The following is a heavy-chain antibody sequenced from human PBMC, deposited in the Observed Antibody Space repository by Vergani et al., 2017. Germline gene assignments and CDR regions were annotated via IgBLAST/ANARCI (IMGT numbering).Heavy chain of an antibody. CDR3: ARGSPSAFLPYCSSTSCYYNWFDP. D-gene: IGHD2-2*01. CDR1: GYTFTSYG. J-gene: IGHJ5*02. Sequence: QVQLVQSGAEVKKPGASVKVSCKASGYTFTSYGISWVRQAPGQGLEWMGWINTNTGNPTYAQGFTGRFVFSLDTSVSTAYLQISSLKAEDTAVYYCARGSPSAFLPYCSSTSCYYNWFDPWGQGTLVTVSS. CDR2: INTNTGNP. V-gene: IGHV7-4-1*02.